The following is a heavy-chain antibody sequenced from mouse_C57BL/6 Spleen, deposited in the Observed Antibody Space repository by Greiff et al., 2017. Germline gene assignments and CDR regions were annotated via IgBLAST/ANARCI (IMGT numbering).Heavy chain of an antibody. D-gene: IGHD2-4*01. CDR2: IYPGDGDT. Sequence: VQLQQSGPELVKPGASVKISCKASGYAFSSSWMNWVKQRPGKGLEWIGRIYPGDGDTNYNGKFKGKATLTADKSSSTAYMQLSSLTSEDSAVYFCARGVWEYDYEAYWGQGTLVTVSA. CDR1: GYAFSSSW. J-gene: IGHJ3*01. V-gene: IGHV1-82*01. CDR3: ARGVWEYDYEAY.